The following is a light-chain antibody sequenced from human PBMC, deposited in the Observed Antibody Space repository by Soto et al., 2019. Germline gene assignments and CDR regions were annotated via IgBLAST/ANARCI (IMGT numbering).Light chain of an antibody. CDR3: QQYGSSLFT. CDR2: GAS. V-gene: IGKV3-20*01. CDR1: QSVSSSY. Sequence: ESVLTQSPGTLSMSPGERATLSCRASQSVSSSYSAWYQQKPGQAPRLLIYGASSRATGIPDRFSGSGSGTDFTLTISRLEPEDFAVYYCQQYGSSLFTFGPGTKVDIK. J-gene: IGKJ3*01.